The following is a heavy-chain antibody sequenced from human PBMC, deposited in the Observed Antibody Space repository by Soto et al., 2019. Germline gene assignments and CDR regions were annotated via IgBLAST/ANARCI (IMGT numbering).Heavy chain of an antibody. Sequence: QVQLVQSGAEVKKPGASVKVSCKASGYTFTSYGISWVRQAPGQGIEWMGWISAYNGNTNYAQNLQVRVTMTTDTSGITSDMELSSLRPDDMAVYYCARYNTPLGYCCQGTLVTGSS. CDR1: GYTFTSYG. J-gene: IGHJ4*02. CDR3: ARYNTPLGY. V-gene: IGHV1-18*03. CDR2: ISAYNGNT. D-gene: IGHD1-20*01.